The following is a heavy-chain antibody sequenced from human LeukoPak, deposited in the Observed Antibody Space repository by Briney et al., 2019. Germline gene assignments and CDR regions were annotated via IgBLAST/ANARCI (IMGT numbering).Heavy chain of an antibody. CDR2: ISIDGNST. V-gene: IGHV3-74*01. CDR3: VREYGTSSSRAFEI. CDR1: GFTFSTYW. J-gene: IGHJ3*02. Sequence: GRCLRLSCVASGFTFSTYWMRWVGQPPAKGLVWVSRISIDGNSTTYADSVKGRFTISRDNAKNTLYLQMNSLRAEDTAMYYCVREYGTSSSRAFEIWGQGTMVTVSS. D-gene: IGHD6-6*01.